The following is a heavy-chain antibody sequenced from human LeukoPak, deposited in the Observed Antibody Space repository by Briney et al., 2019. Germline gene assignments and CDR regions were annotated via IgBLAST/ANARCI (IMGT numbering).Heavy chain of an antibody. V-gene: IGHV4-39*07. J-gene: IGHJ4*02. CDR3: ARGGYYGSGSYYY. D-gene: IGHD3-10*01. CDR2: IYYSGST. CDR1: GGSLSSNDYY. Sequence: PSETLSLTCTVSGGSLSSNDYYWDWIRQPPGMGLEYIGSIYYSGSTYYNPPLKSRVTISVDTSKNQFSLKLSSVTAADTAVYYCARGGYYGSGSYYYWGQGTLVTVSS.